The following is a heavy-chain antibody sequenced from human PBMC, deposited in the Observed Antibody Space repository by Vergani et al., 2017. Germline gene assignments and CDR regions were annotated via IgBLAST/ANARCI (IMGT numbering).Heavy chain of an antibody. CDR1: GGTFSSYT. J-gene: IGHJ6*02. D-gene: IGHD1-7*01. V-gene: IGHV1-69*02. CDR2: IIPLLGIT. CDR3: AIPTITGTKNYYYYGMDV. Sequence: QVQLVQSGAEMKKPGSSVKVSCKASGGTFSSYTINWVRQAPGQGLEWMGRIIPLLGITNYAQKFQGRVTITADKSTSTAYMELSSLRSEDTAVYYCAIPTITGTKNYYYYGMDVWGQGTTVTVSS.